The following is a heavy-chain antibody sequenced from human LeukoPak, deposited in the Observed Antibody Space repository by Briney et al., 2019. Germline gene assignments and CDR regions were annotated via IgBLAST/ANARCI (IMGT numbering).Heavy chain of an antibody. CDR1: GDSISNTNYY. D-gene: IGHD3-9*01. V-gene: IGHV4-39*01. CDR3: ARLRRFLTGY. J-gene: IGHJ4*02. Sequence: RPSETLSLTCTVSGDSISNTNYYWGWIRQPPEKGLEWIGSIYYSGSTYCNPSLKSRVTMSIDTSKNQFSLNLNSVTAADTAVYYCARLRRFLTGYWGQGTLVPVSS. CDR2: IYYSGST.